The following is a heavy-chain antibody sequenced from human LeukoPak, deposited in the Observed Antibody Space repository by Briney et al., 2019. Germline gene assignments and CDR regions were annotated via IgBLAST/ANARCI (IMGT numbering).Heavy chain of an antibody. CDR2: IYTSGST. D-gene: IGHD3-22*01. Sequence: SETLSLTCTVSGGSISSYYWSWIRQPAGKGLEWIGRIYTSGSTNYNPSLKSRVTMSVDTSKNQFSLKLSSVTAADTAVYYCARDRSPPYYYDSSGYYFDYWGQGTLVTVSS. CDR3: ARDRSPPYYYDSSGYYFDY. J-gene: IGHJ4*02. V-gene: IGHV4-4*07. CDR1: GGSISSYY.